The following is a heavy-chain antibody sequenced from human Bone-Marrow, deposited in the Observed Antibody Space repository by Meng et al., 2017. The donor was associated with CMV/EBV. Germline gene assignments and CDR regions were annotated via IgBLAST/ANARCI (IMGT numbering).Heavy chain of an antibody. CDR1: GYTFTSYF. CDR2: INPSGGST. V-gene: IGHV1-46*01. D-gene: IGHD2-2*01. J-gene: IGHJ3*02. Sequence: ASVKVSCKASGYTFTSYFMHWVRQAPGQGLEWMGLINPSGGSTSYAQKFQDRVTMIRDTSTSTVYMELSSLTSEDTAIYYCATGVVEAVPAAIGGADSVDIWGQGTMVTVSS. CDR3: ATGVVEAVPAAIGGADSVDI.